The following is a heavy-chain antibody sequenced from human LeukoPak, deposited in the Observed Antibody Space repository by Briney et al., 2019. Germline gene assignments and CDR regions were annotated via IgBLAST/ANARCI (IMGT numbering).Heavy chain of an antibody. V-gene: IGHV4-39*01. Sequence: PSETLSLTCTVSGGSISSSSYYWGWIRQPPGKGLEWIGSIYYSGSTYYNPSLKSRVTISVDTSKNQFSLKLSSVTAADTAVYYCARHRHDFWSGPRSVDYWGQGTLVTVSS. CDR1: GGSISSSSYY. J-gene: IGHJ4*02. D-gene: IGHD3-3*01. CDR3: ARHRHDFWSGPRSVDY. CDR2: IYYSGST.